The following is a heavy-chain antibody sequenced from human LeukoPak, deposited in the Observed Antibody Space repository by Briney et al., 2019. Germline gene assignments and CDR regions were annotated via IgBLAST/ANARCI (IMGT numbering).Heavy chain of an antibody. CDR2: IKYDGSEI. CDR1: GFPFSNYW. CDR3: AKDPHYYDSSGYPGDY. D-gene: IGHD3-22*01. V-gene: IGHV3-7*01. Sequence: QTGGSLRLSCAASGFPFSNYWMTWVRQAQGKGLEWVEWVANIKYDGSEIYYIDSVKGRFTISGDNAKNSLYLQMNSLRVEDTAIYYCAKDPHYYDSSGYPGDYWGQGTLVTVSS. J-gene: IGHJ4*02.